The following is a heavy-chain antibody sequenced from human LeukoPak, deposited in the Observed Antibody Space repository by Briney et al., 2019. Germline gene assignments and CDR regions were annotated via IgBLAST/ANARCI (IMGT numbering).Heavy chain of an antibody. V-gene: IGHV1-2*02. D-gene: IGHD3-22*01. CDR3: ARDLYYYDSSGYYYDSGDY. CDR1: GYTFTGYY. CDR2: INPNSGGT. J-gene: IGHJ4*02. Sequence: ASVKVSCKASGYTFTGYYMHWVRQAPGQGLEWMGWINPNSGGTNYAQKFQGRVTMTRDTSTSTVYMELSSLRSEDTAVYYCARDLYYYDSSGYYYDSGDYWGQGTLVTVSS.